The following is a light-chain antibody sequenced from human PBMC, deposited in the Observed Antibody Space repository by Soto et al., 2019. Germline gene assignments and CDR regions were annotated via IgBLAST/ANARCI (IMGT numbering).Light chain of an antibody. V-gene: IGKV3-15*01. J-gene: IGKJ4*01. CDR2: GAS. CDR1: QSINNN. Sequence: EIVMTQSPATLSVSPGERATLSCRASQSINNNLAWYQQKRGQGPRLLIYGASSRATGTPARFSGSGSGTVFTLTISSLQSEDFAIYDCQQYNDWPLTFGGGTKVEIK. CDR3: QQYNDWPLT.